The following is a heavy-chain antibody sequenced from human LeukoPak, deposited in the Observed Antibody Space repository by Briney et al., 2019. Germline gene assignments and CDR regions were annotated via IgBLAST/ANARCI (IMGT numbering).Heavy chain of an antibody. CDR3: AKGIGGYYYDSSGLFDY. Sequence: GGSLRLSCAASGFTFSSSAMSWVRQAPGKGLEWVAVISYDGSNKYYADSVKGRFTISRDNSKNTLYLQMNSLRAEDTAVYYCAKGIGGYYYDSSGLFDYWGQGTLVTVSS. J-gene: IGHJ4*02. CDR1: GFTFSSSA. CDR2: ISYDGSNK. D-gene: IGHD3-22*01. V-gene: IGHV3-30*18.